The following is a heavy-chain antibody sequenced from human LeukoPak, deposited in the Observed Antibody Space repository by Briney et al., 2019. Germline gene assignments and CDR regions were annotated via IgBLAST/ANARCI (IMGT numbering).Heavy chain of an antibody. CDR2: INHSGST. V-gene: IGHV4-34*01. D-gene: IGHD1-26*01. J-gene: IGHJ3*02. CDR3: ARDREHAFDI. CDR1: GGSFSGYY. Sequence: SETLSLTCAVYGGSFSGYYWSWIRQPPGKGLEWIGEINHSGSTNYNPSLKSRVTISVDTSKNQFSLKLSSVTAADTAVYYCARDREHAFDIWGQGTMVTVSS.